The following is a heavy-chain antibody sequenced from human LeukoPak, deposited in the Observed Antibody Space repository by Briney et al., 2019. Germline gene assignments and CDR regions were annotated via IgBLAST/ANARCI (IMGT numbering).Heavy chain of an antibody. J-gene: IGHJ6*02. CDR3: AKVSVAGTVYYYYGMDV. V-gene: IGHV3-30*18. D-gene: IGHD6-19*01. CDR1: GFTFNTAW. Sequence: GGSLRLSCATSGFTFNTAWMTWFRQAPGKGLEWVAVISYDGSNKYYADSVKGRFTISRDNSKNTLYLQMNSLRAEDTAVYYCAKVSVAGTVYYYYGMDVWGQGTTVTVSS. CDR2: ISYDGSNK.